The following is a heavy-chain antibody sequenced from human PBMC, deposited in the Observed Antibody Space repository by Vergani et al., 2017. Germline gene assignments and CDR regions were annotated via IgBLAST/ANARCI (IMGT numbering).Heavy chain of an antibody. Sequence: EVQLVQSGAEVKQPGESLKISCKGSGYSFTSYWIGWVRQMPGKGLEWMGIIYPGDSDTRYSPSFQGQVTISADKSISTAYLQWSSLKASDTAMYYCARGERGKGYYYDSSGYYXQNYWGQGTLVTVSS. J-gene: IGHJ4*02. CDR1: GYSFTSYW. CDR2: IYPGDSDT. V-gene: IGHV5-51*01. D-gene: IGHD3-22*01. CDR3: ARGERGKGYYYDSSGYYXQNY.